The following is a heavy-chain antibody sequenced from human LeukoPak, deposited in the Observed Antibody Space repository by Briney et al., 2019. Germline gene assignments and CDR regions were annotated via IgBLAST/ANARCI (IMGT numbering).Heavy chain of an antibody. D-gene: IGHD3-3*01. CDR1: GFTVSGNY. CDR3: ARGVEDFDY. J-gene: IGHJ4*02. Sequence: GGSLRLSCAVSGFTVSGNYMNWVRQAPGKGLEWVSLIYSGGRTSYADSVKGRFTISRDNSKNTLYLQMNSLRVEDTAVYYCARGVEDFDYWGQGTLVTASS. V-gene: IGHV3-66*01. CDR2: IYSGGRT.